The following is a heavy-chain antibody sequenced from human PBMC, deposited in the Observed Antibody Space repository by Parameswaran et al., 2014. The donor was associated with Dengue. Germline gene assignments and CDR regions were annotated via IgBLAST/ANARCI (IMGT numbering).Heavy chain of an antibody. D-gene: IGHD2-15*01. Sequence: WVRQAPGQGLEWMGWINPNSGGTNYAQKFQGRVTMTRDTSISTAYMELSRLRSDDTAVYYCARGRCSGGSCYSSYYYGMDVWGQGTTVTVSS. V-gene: IGHV1-2*02. J-gene: IGHJ6*02. CDR2: INPNSGGT. CDR3: ARGRCSGGSCYSSYYYGMDV.